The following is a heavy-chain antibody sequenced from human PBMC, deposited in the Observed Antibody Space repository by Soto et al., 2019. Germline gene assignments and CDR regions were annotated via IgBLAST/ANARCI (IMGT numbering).Heavy chain of an antibody. V-gene: IGHV1-2*04. Sequence: GASVKVSCKASGYSFSDYHIHWVRQAPGQGLEWLGRINPKSGGTSSAQKLQGWVTMTRDTSISTAYMELTRLRSDDTAVYFCARGHSTXCSNGVCSFFYNHEMDVWGQGTTVTVSS. CDR2: INPKSGGT. D-gene: IGHD2-8*01. J-gene: IGHJ6*02. CDR3: ARGHSTXCSNGVCSFFYNHEMDV. CDR1: GYSFSDYH.